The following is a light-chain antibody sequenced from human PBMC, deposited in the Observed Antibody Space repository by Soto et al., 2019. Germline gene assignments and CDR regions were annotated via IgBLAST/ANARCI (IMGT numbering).Light chain of an antibody. Sequence: IQMTQSPSSLSASLGCIVTITCRASQTISSYLNWYQQTAGRAPALLISAASTLQSGVPSRFSGSGSGTDFPLTISRLQHEDLATYYCQQSYSSPYTFGEGTKLEIK. CDR2: AAS. CDR3: QQSYSSPYT. CDR1: QTISSY. V-gene: IGKV1-39*01. J-gene: IGKJ2*01.